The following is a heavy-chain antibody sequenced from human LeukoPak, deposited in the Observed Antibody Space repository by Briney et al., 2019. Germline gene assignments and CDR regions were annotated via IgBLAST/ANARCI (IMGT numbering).Heavy chain of an antibody. CDR2: ISSDGNNK. J-gene: IGHJ4*02. CDR3: AKSMYYGSGSYYIVDY. V-gene: IGHV3-30-3*01. D-gene: IGHD3-10*01. CDR1: GFTFSSYA. Sequence: GGSLRLSCAASGFTFSSYAMHWVRQAPGKGLEWVAIISSDGNNKYYADSVTGRFTISRDSSKNTLYLQMNSLRAEDTAVHYCAKSMYYGSGSYYIVDYWGQGTLVTVSS.